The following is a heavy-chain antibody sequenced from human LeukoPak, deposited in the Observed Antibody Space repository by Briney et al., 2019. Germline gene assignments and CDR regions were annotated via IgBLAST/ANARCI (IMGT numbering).Heavy chain of an antibody. CDR1: GFTFSSYS. V-gene: IGHV3-21*04. J-gene: IGHJ4*02. D-gene: IGHD6-25*01. CDR3: AKGQRDKEDYFDY. CDR2: ISSSSSYI. Sequence: GGSLRLSCAASGFTFSSYSMNWVRQAPGKGLEWVSSISSSSSYIYYADSVKGRFTISRDNSKNTLYLQMNSLRAEDTAVYYCAKGQRDKEDYFDYWGQGTLVTVSS.